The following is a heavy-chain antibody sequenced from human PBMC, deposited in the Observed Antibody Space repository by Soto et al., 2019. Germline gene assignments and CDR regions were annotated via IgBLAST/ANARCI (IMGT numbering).Heavy chain of an antibody. V-gene: IGHV3-9*01. Sequence: EVQLVESGGGLVQPGRSLRLSCAASGFTFDDSAMHWVRQAPGKGLEWVSGISWNSRTIGYADSVKGRFTISRDNAKNSLDLKMNSLRAEDTALYYWAKGVAGWGYFDYWGQGTLVTVSS. CDR2: ISWNSRTI. CDR3: AKGVAGWGYFDY. D-gene: IGHD6-19*01. CDR1: GFTFDDSA. J-gene: IGHJ4*02.